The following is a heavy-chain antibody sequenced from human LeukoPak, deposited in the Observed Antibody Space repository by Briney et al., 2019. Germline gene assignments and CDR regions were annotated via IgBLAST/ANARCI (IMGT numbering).Heavy chain of an antibody. J-gene: IGHJ4*02. V-gene: IGHV4-4*07. CDR1: GVSIRSYS. CDR2: IQTSGST. Sequence: SETPSLTCSVSGVSIRSYSWSWIRQPSGKGLEWIGRIQTSGSTNYNPSLRSRVTMSVDTSKNQFSLKLSSVTAADTAVYYCAREEEGDYSDYFDYWGQGTLVTVSS. CDR3: AREEEGDYSDYFDY. D-gene: IGHD2-15*01.